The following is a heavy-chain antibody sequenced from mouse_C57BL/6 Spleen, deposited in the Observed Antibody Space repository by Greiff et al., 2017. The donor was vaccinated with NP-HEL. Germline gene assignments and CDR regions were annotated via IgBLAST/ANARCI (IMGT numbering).Heavy chain of an antibody. D-gene: IGHD1-1*01. J-gene: IGHJ2*01. CDR2: IDPSDSYT. CDR1: GYTFTSYW. V-gene: IGHV1-69*01. CDR3: ARNYYGSYFDY. Sequence: QVQLQQPGAELVMPGASVKLSRKASGYTFTSYWMHWVKQRPGQGLEWIGEIDPSDSYTNYNQKFKGKSTLTVDKSSSTAYMQLSSLTSEDSAVYYCARNYYGSYFDYWGQGTTLTVSS.